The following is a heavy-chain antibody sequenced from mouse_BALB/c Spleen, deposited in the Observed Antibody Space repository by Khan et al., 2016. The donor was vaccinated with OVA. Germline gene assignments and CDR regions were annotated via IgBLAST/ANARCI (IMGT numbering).Heavy chain of an antibody. CDR1: GFLLTIYG. CDR2: IWSGGRT. J-gene: IGHJ3*01. Sequence: QVQLKQSGPGLVQPSQSLSITCTVSGFLLTIYGIHWVRQSPGKGLEWLGVIWSGGRTDYNAAFISRLSITKDDSKNQVFFKVNSLQADDTAIYYCARHSYRYDFTYWGQGTLVTVSA. CDR3: ARHSYRYDFTY. D-gene: IGHD2-14*01. V-gene: IGHV2-2*01.